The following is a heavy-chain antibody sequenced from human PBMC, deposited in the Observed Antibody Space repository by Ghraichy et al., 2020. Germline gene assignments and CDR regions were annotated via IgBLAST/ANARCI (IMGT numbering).Heavy chain of an antibody. J-gene: IGHJ5*02. CDR2: ISSSSSYI. V-gene: IGHV3-21*01. CDR1: GFTFSSYS. D-gene: IGHD3-3*01. CDR3: ARGPSDYDFWSGRNWFDP. Sequence: GGSLRLSCAASGFTFSSYSMNWVRQAPGKGLEWVSSISSSSSYIYYADSVKGRFTISRDNAKNSLYLQMNSLRAEDTAVYYCARGPSDYDFWSGRNWFDPWGQGTLVTVSS.